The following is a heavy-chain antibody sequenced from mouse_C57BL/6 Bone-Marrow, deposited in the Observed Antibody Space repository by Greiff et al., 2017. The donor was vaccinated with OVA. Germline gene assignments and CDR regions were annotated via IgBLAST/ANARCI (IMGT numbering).Heavy chain of an antibody. CDR2: ISDGGSYT. V-gene: IGHV5-4*01. CDR3: ARDRGYYLYWYFDV. D-gene: IGHD2-3*01. J-gene: IGHJ1*03. Sequence: VESGGGLVKPGGSLKLSCAASGFTFSSYAMSWVRQTPEKRLEWFGTISDGGSYTYYPDNVKGRFTISGDNAKNNLYLQMSHLKSEDTAMYYCARDRGYYLYWYFDVWGTGTTVTVSS. CDR1: GFTFSSYA.